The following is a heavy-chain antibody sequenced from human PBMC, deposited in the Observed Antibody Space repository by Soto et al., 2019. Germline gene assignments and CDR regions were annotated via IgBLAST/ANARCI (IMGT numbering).Heavy chain of an antibody. Sequence: PSETLSLTCTVSGGSISSGDYYWSWIRQPPGKGLEWIGYIYYSGSTYYNPSLKSRVTISVDTSKNQLSLKLNSVTAADTAVYYCARLVAIYYMGVWGKGTTVTVSS. J-gene: IGHJ6*03. CDR2: IYYSGST. V-gene: IGHV4-30-4*01. D-gene: IGHD5-12*01. CDR3: ARLVAIYYMGV. CDR1: GGSISSGDYY.